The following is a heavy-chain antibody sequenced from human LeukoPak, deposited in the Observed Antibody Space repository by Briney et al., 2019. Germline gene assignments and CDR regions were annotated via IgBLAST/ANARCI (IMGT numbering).Heavy chain of an antibody. CDR1: GFTFSSYG. J-gene: IGHJ6*02. Sequence: GRSLRLSCAASGFTFSSYGMHWVRQAPGKGLEWVGFIGSKAYGGTTEYAASVKGRFTISRDDSKSIAYLQMNSLKTEDTAVYYCTRDLEWGRSAAAGSMGYYYYGMDVWGQGTTVTVSS. CDR2: IGSKAYGGTT. D-gene: IGHD6-13*01. CDR3: TRDLEWGRSAAAGSMGYYYYGMDV. V-gene: IGHV3-49*04.